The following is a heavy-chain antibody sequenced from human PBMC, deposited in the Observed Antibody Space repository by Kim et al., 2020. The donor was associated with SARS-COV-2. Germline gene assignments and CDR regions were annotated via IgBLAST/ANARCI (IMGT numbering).Heavy chain of an antibody. V-gene: IGHV4-34*13. CDR2: NQSGSP. J-gene: IGHJ4*02. CDR3: ARGYSR. D-gene: IGHD6-13*01. Sequence: NQSGSPNYNASTKSRFTISVDTSKNPFSLKLSSVIAADTGVYYCARGYSRWGQGTLVTVSS.